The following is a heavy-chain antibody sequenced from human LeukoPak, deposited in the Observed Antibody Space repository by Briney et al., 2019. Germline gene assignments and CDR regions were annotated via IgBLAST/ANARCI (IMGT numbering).Heavy chain of an antibody. CDR1: GYTFTAYY. CDR3: ARVSAGAEDY. V-gene: IGHV1-18*01. CDR2: INPNTGDT. Sequence: ASVKVSCKASGYTFTAYYMHWVRQAPGQGLEWLGWINPNTGDTNYAQKLQGRVTMTTDTSTSTAYMELRSLRSDDTAVYYCARVSAGAEDYWGQGTLVTVSS. J-gene: IGHJ4*02. D-gene: IGHD4/OR15-4a*01.